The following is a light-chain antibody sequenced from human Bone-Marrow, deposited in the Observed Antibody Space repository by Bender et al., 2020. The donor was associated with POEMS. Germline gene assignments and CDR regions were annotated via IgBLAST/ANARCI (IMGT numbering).Light chain of an antibody. J-gene: IGLJ1*01. Sequence: QSALTQPPSVSGAPGQRVTISCTGSSSNIGAGYDVQWYQQVPGLAPKLLISGNNNRASGVPDRFSGSRSGTSASLAITGLQGDDEAAYYCSSYTSSASSSTPVVFGTGTRVTVL. CDR3: SSYTSSASSSTPVV. V-gene: IGLV1-40*01. CDR2: GNN. CDR1: SSNIGAGYD.